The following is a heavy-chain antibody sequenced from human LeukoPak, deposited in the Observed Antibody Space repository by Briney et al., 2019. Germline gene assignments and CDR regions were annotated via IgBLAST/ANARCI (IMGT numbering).Heavy chain of an antibody. CDR3: AKASYYDFWSGFSGFDP. J-gene: IGHJ5*02. CDR1: GSTFSSYA. D-gene: IGHD3-3*01. CDR2: ISGSGGST. V-gene: IGHV3-23*01. Sequence: PGGSLRLSCAASGSTFSSYAMSWVRQAPGKGLEWVSTISGSGGSTYYADSVKGRFTISRDNSKNTLYLQMNSLRAEDTAVYYCAKASYYDFWSGFSGFDPWGQGTLVTVSS.